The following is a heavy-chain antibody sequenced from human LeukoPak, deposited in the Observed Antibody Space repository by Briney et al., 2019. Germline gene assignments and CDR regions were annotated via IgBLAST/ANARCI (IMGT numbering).Heavy chain of an antibody. CDR3: AREVWNAFDI. D-gene: IGHD2-21*01. CDR1: GFTFSSYS. J-gene: IGHJ3*02. Sequence: GGSLRLSCAASGFTFSSYSMNWVRQAPGKGLEWVSSISSSSSYIYYADSVKGRFTNSRDNAKNSLYLQMNSLRAEDTAVYYCAREVWNAFDIWGQGTMVTVSS. CDR2: ISSSSSYI. V-gene: IGHV3-21*01.